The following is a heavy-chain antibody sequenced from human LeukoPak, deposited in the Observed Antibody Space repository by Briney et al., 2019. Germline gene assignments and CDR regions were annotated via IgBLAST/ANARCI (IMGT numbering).Heavy chain of an antibody. CDR1: GASISSGNYY. CDR3: AKAGNWGGYYYYLDV. CDR2: IYYSGST. J-gene: IGHJ6*03. V-gene: IGHV4-61*10. D-gene: IGHD7-27*01. Sequence: SETLSLTCTVSGASISSGNYYWSWIRQPAGAGLEWIGRIYYSGSTNYNPSLKSRVTISLDTSKNQFSLKLSSVTAADTAVYYCAKAGNWGGYYYYLDVWGKGATVTVSS.